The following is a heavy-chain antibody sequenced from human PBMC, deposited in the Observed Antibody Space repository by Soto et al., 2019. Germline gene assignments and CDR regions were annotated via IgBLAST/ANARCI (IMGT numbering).Heavy chain of an antibody. CDR2: IYSGGST. Sequence: GGSLRLSCAASGFTVSSNYMSWVRQAPGKGLEWVSVIYSGGSTYYADSVKGRFTISRDNSKNTLYLQMNSLRAEDTAVYYCAREYSVDSSSSFDYWGQGTLVTVSS. D-gene: IGHD6-13*01. CDR3: AREYSVDSSSSFDY. J-gene: IGHJ4*02. V-gene: IGHV3-53*01. CDR1: GFTVSSNY.